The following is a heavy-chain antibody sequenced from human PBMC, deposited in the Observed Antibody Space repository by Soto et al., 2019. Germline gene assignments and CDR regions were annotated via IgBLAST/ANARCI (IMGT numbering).Heavy chain of an antibody. CDR1: GYTFTSYA. CDR3: ARDLRAGTTAHDAFDI. J-gene: IGHJ3*02. Sequence: ASVKVSCKASGYTFTSYAMHWVRQAPGQRLEWMGWINAGNGNTKYSQKFQGRVTITRDTSASTAYMELSSLRSEDTAVYYCARDLRAGTTAHDAFDIWGQGTMVTV. V-gene: IGHV1-3*01. CDR2: INAGNGNT. D-gene: IGHD1-7*01.